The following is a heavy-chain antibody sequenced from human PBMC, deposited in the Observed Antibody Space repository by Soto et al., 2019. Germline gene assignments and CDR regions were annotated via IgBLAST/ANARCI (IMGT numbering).Heavy chain of an antibody. V-gene: IGHV3-11*01. CDR1: GFTVSDYH. CDR2: INDSGETI. Sequence: QVQLVQSGGGLVKPGGSLRLSCAASGFTVSDYHMIWIRQAPGKGLEWVSYINDSGETIYYLDSLKGRITISRDNAKNSLFLQMNSLRAEDTAVYYCAREPHGFVELSSVLAFDIWGQGTMVTVSS. D-gene: IGHD3-3*01. CDR3: AREPHGFVELSSVLAFDI. J-gene: IGHJ3*02.